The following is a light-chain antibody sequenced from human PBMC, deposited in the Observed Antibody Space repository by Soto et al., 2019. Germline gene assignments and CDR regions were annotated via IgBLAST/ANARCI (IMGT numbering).Light chain of an antibody. V-gene: IGLV2-14*02. CDR1: SSDVGNNDL. CDR3: SSYTSSSTLV. Sequence: QSVLTQPASVSGSPGQSITISCTGTSSDVGNNDLLSGFQQHPGKAPKLMIYEVSNRPSGVSNRFSGSKSGNTASLTISGLQAEDEADYYCSSYTSSSTLVCGTGTKVTVL. CDR2: EVS. J-gene: IGLJ1*01.